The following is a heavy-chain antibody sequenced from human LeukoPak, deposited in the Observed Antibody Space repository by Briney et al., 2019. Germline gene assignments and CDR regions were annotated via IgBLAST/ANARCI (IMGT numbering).Heavy chain of an antibody. D-gene: IGHD3-10*01. V-gene: IGHV4-31*03. CDR1: GVSVSHGAYY. Sequence: QPSQTLSLTCTVSGVSVSHGAYYWNWFRQHPEKGLEWIGYIYYSGVTYYNPSLESRLTISVDTSKNQFSLKLTSMTAADTAVYYCARGPMGGAWPSDYWGQGTLVTVSS. CDR2: IYYSGVT. J-gene: IGHJ4*02. CDR3: ARGPMGGAWPSDY.